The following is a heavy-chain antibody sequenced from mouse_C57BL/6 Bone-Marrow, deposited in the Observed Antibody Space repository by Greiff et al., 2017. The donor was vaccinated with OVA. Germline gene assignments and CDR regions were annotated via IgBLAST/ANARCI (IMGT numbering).Heavy chain of an antibody. V-gene: IGHV10-1*01. CDR2: IRSKSNNYAT. J-gene: IGHJ3*01. Sequence: EVQLVESGGGLVQPKGSLKLSCAASGFSFNTYAMNWVRQAPGKGLEWVARIRSKSNNYATYYADSVKDRFTISRDDSESMLYLQINNLKTEDTAMYYCVAGGWRFAYWGQGTLVTVSA. CDR1: GFSFNTYA. CDR3: VAGGWRFAY.